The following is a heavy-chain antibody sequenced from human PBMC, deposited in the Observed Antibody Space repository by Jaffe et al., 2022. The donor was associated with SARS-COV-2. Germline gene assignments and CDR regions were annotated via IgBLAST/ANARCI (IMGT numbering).Heavy chain of an antibody. V-gene: IGHV3-33*01. D-gene: IGHD3-22*01. CDR3: VREWFY. CDR1: GFTFSGYG. Sequence: QVQLVESGGGVVQPGRSLRLSCVASGFTFSGYGMHWFRQAPGKGLEWVAFIRYDGGIESYADSVKGRFTLSRDNSKNTLYLQMNSLRAEDTAVYYCVREWFYWGQGTLVTVSS. J-gene: IGHJ4*02. CDR2: IRYDGGIE.